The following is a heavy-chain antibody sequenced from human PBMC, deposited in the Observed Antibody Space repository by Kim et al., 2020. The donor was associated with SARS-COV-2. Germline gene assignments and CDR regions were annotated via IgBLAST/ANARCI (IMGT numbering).Heavy chain of an antibody. Sequence: GGSLRLSCAASGFTFSSYAMHWVRQAPGKWLEWVAVISYDGSNKYYADSVKGRFTISRDNSKNTLYLQMNSLRAEDTAVYYCARDQARTNGMDVWGQGTTVTVSS. CDR2: ISYDGSNK. CDR1: GFTFSSYA. CDR3: ARDQARTNGMDV. J-gene: IGHJ6*02. V-gene: IGHV3-30*04.